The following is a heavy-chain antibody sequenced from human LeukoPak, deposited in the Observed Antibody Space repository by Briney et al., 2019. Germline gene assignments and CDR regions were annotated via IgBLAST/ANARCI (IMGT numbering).Heavy chain of an antibody. Sequence: PSQTLSLTCAVSGGSISSGGYSWSWIRQPPGKGLEWIGYIYYSGSTYYNPSLKSRVTISVDTSKNQFSLKLSSVTAADTAVYYCARELRVKVYDSSGYLYWGQGTLVTVSS. CDR1: GGSISSGGYS. D-gene: IGHD3-22*01. CDR3: ARELRVKVYDSSGYLY. CDR2: IYYSGST. V-gene: IGHV4-30-4*07. J-gene: IGHJ4*02.